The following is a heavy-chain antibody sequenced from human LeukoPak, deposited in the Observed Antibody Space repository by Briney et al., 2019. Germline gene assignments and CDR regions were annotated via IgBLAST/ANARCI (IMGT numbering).Heavy chain of an antibody. Sequence: PSETLSLTCTVSGGSISSYYWSWIRQPPGKGLEWIGYIYYSGTANYNPSLKSRVTISVDTSKNQFSLKLSSVTAADTAVYYCARGVYIAAAQYGYWGQGTLVSVSS. CDR1: GGSISSYY. V-gene: IGHV4-59*01. CDR2: IYYSGTA. J-gene: IGHJ4*02. CDR3: ARGVYIAAAQYGY. D-gene: IGHD6-13*01.